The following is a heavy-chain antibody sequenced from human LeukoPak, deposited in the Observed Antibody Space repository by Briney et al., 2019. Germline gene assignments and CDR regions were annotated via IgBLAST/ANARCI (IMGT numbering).Heavy chain of an antibody. CDR3: ARELSRGFDP. J-gene: IGHJ5*02. Sequence: GASVKVSCNASVRTFNSYSIICVRQAPGQGLEWMGRIIPILGIANYAQKFQGRVTITADKSTSTAYMELSSLRSEDTAVYYCARELSRGFDPWGEGTLVSVSS. CDR1: VRTFNSYS. CDR2: IIPILGIA. V-gene: IGHV1-69*04. D-gene: IGHD2-15*01.